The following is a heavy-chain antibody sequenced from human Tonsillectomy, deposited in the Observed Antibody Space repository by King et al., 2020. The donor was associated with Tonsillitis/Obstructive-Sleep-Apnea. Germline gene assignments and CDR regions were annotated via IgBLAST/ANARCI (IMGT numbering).Heavy chain of an antibody. J-gene: IGHJ3*02. CDR3: ARDREYQLLSAFDI. Sequence: QLVHSVAEVKKPGASVKVSCKASVVTFNSYAIIWVRQDPGQGLEWMGWNIPIFGTANYAQKFQGRVTITADESTSTAYMELSSLRSEDTAVYYCARDREYQLLSAFDIWGQGTMVTVSS. CDR1: VVTFNSYA. CDR2: NIPIFGTA. V-gene: IGHV1-69*01. D-gene: IGHD2-2*01.